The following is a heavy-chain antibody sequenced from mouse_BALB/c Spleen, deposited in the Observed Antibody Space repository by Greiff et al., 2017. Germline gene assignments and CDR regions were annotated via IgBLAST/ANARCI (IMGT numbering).Heavy chain of an antibody. V-gene: IGHV1-4*02. Sequence: QVQLKESAAELARPGASVKMSCKASGYTFTSYTMHWVKQRPGQGLEWIGYINPSSGYTEYNQKFKDKTTLTADKSSSTAYMQLSSLTSEDSAVYYCARSVGRAMDYWGQGTSVTVSS. CDR2: INPSSGYT. CDR1: GYTFTSYT. J-gene: IGHJ4*01. CDR3: ARSVGRAMDY. D-gene: IGHD4-1*01.